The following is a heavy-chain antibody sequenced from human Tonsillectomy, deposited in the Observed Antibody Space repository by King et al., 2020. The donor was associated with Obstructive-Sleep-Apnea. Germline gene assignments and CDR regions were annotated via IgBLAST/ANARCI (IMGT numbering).Heavy chain of an antibody. CDR3: ATFSSAWYFDY. V-gene: IGHV1-18*01. CDR1: GYTFGTYG. CDR2: INPNNGNT. J-gene: IGHJ4*02. Sequence: QLVQSGAEVKKPGASVKVSCKTSGYTFGTYGITWVRQAPGQGLEWMGWINPNNGNTDCAQKLQGRVTMTTDASTTTAYMELRSLRSDDTAVYYCATFSSAWYFDYWGQGTLVTVSS. D-gene: IGHD6-19*01.